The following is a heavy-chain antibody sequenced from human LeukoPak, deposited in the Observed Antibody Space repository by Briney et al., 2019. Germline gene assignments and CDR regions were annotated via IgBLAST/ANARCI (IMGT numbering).Heavy chain of an antibody. CDR1: GFNFISYT. J-gene: IGHJ4*02. V-gene: IGHV3-21*01. CDR3: ARDLAYSRLDY. Sequence: GGSLRLSCATSGFNFISYTMNWVRQAPGKGLEWVSSISSSSSYIYYADSVKGRFTISRDNAENSLYLQMNSLRVEDTAFYYCARDLAYSRLDYWGQGMLVTVSS. D-gene: IGHD5-18*01. CDR2: ISSSSSYI.